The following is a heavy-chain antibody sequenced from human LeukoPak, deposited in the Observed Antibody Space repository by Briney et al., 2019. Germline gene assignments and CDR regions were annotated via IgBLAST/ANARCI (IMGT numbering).Heavy chain of an antibody. CDR2: ISGSGGST. D-gene: IGHD2-15*01. V-gene: IGHV3-23*01. J-gene: IGHJ4*02. CDR1: GFTFSSYA. CDR3: AKTRLVVVAATLGYFDY. Sequence: GGSLRLSCAASGFTFSSYAMSWVRQAPGKGLEWVSAISGSGGSTYYADSVKGRFTISRDNSKNKLYLQMNSLIAEDTAVYYCAKTRLVVVAATLGYFDYWGQGTLVTVSS.